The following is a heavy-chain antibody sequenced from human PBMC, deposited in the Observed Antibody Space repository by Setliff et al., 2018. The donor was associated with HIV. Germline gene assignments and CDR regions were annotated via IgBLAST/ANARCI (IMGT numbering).Heavy chain of an antibody. V-gene: IGHV4-30-4*08. Sequence: SETLSLTCTVSGDSISSGDYYWSWIRQPPRKGLEWIGNIYYSGSTYYNPSLKSRVTISVDTSKNRFSLRLTSVTAADTAVYYSARTKADGYNGVFDSWGQGTRVTVSS. CDR1: GDSISSGDYY. CDR3: ARTKADGYNGVFDS. J-gene: IGHJ4*02. D-gene: IGHD5-12*01. CDR2: IYYSGST.